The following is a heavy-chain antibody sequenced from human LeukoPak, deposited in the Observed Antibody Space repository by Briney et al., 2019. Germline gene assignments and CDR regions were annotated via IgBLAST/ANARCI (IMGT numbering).Heavy chain of an antibody. CDR2: IYYSGTT. CDR1: GGSISSSSYY. J-gene: IGHJ4*02. V-gene: IGHV4-39*01. Sequence: PSETLSLTCTVSGGSISSSSYYWGWIRQPPGKGLEWIGTIYYSGTTYYNPSLKSRVTISVDTSKNRFSLRLRSVTASDTAVYYCARRLATIPFDYWGQGTLVTVSS. D-gene: IGHD5-24*01. CDR3: ARRLATIPFDY.